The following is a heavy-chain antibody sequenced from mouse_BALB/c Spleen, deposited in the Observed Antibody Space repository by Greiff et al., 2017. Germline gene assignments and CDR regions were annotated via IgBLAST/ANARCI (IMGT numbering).Heavy chain of an antibody. V-gene: IGHV5-17*02. D-gene: IGHD4-1*01. CDR2: ISSGSSTI. CDR3: ASWGSRAAWFAY. Sequence: DVMLVESGGGLVQPGGSRKLSCAASGFTFSSFGMHWVRQAPEKGLEWVAYISSGSSTIYYADTVKGRFTISRDNPKNTLFLQMTSLMSEDTAMYYCASWGSRAAWFAYWGQGTLVTVSA. CDR1: GFTFSSFG. J-gene: IGHJ3*01.